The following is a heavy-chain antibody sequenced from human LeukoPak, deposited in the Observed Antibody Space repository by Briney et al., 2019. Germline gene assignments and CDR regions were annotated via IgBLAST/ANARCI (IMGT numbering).Heavy chain of an antibody. D-gene: IGHD1-26*01. CDR1: GYTFTSYY. Sequence: SVKVSCKASGYTFTSYYMHWVRQAPGQGLEWMGGIIPIFGTANYAQKFQGRVTITADESTSTAYMELSSLRSEDTAVYYCAREELESGDYYYYMDVWGKGTTVTVSS. V-gene: IGHV1-69*13. CDR3: AREELESGDYYYYMDV. J-gene: IGHJ6*03. CDR2: IIPIFGTA.